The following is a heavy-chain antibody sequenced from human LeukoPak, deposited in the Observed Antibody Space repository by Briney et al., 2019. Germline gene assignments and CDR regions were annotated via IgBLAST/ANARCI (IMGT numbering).Heavy chain of an antibody. D-gene: IGHD3-10*01. Sequence: SETLSLTCTVSGGSISSYYWNWIRQPSGKGLEWIGYIYNSGSTNYNPSLKSRVTISVDTSKNQFSLKLSSVTAADTAVYYCARVGRDMVRGVHPSFGYYYYYMDVWGKGTTVTVSS. CDR2: IYNSGST. V-gene: IGHV4-59*01. J-gene: IGHJ6*03. CDR1: GGSISSYY. CDR3: ARVGRDMVRGVHPSFGYYYYYMDV.